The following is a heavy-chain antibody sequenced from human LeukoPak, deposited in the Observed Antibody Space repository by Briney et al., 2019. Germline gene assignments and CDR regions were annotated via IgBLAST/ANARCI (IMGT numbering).Heavy chain of an antibody. CDR1: GGSISNYY. D-gene: IGHD6-19*01. CDR2: IHTSGST. J-gene: IGHJ4*02. V-gene: IGHV4-4*07. CDR3: ARDYSVAGAFDY. Sequence: SETLSLTCTVSGGSISNYYWSWIRQPAGKGLEWIGHIHTSGSTNYNPSLKSRVTISVDTSKNQFSLKLSSVTAADTAVYYCARDYSVAGAFDYWGQGTLVTVSS.